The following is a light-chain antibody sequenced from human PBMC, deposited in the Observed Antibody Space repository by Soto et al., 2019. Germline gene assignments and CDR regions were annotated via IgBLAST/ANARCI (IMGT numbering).Light chain of an antibody. J-gene: IGKJ2*01. CDR3: QQYNSYPYT. CDR2: DAS. Sequence: DIQMTQSTSTLSASVGDRVTITCRASQSISSWLAWYQQKPGKAPKLLIYDASSLESGVPSRFSGSGSGTEFTLTISSLQPDDFATYYGQQYNSYPYTFGQGTKLEIK. CDR1: QSISSW. V-gene: IGKV1-5*01.